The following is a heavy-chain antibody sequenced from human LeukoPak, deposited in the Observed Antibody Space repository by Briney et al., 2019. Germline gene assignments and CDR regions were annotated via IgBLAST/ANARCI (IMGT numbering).Heavy chain of an antibody. CDR1: GFTFSTYW. D-gene: IGHD3-10*01. Sequence: PGGSLRLSCVDSGFTFSTYWMSWVRQPPGKGLEWVANIKQDGGEKYYVDSVKGRFTISRDNAKNSLYLQMNSLRAEDTAVYYCARAKRALLWFGELYYFDYWGQGTLVTVSS. CDR2: IKQDGGEK. V-gene: IGHV3-7*04. J-gene: IGHJ4*02. CDR3: ARAKRALLWFGELYYFDY.